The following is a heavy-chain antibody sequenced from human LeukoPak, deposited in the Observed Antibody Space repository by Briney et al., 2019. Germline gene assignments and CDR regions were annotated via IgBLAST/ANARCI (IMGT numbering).Heavy chain of an antibody. D-gene: IGHD4-23*01. Sequence: SETLSLTCAVSGDSINSGGYSWSWIRQPPGKGLEWIGYIYHSGSTYYNPSLKSRVTISVDRSKNQFSLKLSSVTAADTAVYYCARDAPYGGPWKPIPYYYYMDVWGKGTTVTVSS. J-gene: IGHJ6*03. CDR3: ARDAPYGGPWKPIPYYYYMDV. CDR2: IYHSGST. V-gene: IGHV4-30-2*01. CDR1: GDSINSGGYS.